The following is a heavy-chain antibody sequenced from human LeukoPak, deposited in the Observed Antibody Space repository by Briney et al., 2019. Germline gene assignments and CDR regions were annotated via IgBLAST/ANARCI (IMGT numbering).Heavy chain of an antibody. CDR2: IYTSGST. CDR3: ASQKLGYCSSTSCYSGGLFPFDY. V-gene: IGHV4-61*02. D-gene: IGHD2-2*01. J-gene: IGHJ4*02. Sequence: SETLSLTCTVSGGSISSGSYYWSWIRQPAGKGLEWIGRIYTSGSTNYDPSLKSRVTISVDTSKNQFSLKLSSVTAADTAVYYCASQKLGYCSSTSCYSGGLFPFDYWGQGTLVAVSS. CDR1: GGSISSGSYY.